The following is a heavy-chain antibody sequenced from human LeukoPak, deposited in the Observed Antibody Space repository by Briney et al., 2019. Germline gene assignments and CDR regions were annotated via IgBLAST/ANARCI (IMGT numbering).Heavy chain of an antibody. CDR3: ARRLTQYDCFVP. V-gene: IGHV4-34*01. CDR2: INHSGST. D-gene: IGHD2-2*01. J-gene: IGHJ5*02. CDR1: GGSFSGYY. Sequence: SETLSLTCAVYGGSFSGYYWSWIRQPPGKGLEWIGEINHSGSTNYNPSLKSRVTISVDTSKNQFSLHLNSVTPEDTAVYYCARRLTQYDCFVPWGQGILVTVSS.